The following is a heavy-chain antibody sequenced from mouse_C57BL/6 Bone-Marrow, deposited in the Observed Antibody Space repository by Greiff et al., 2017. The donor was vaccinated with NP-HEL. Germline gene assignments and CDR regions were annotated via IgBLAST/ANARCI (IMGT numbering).Heavy chain of an antibody. CDR3: AIWLRRPLLDY. CDR1: GYTFTDYY. V-gene: IGHV1-26*01. J-gene: IGHJ2*01. D-gene: IGHD2-2*01. CDR2: INPNNGGT. Sequence: VQLQQSGPELVKPGASVKISCKASGYTFTDYYMNWVKQSHGKSLEWIGDINPNNGGTSYNQKFKGKATLTVDKSSSTAYMELRSLTSEDSAVYYCAIWLRRPLLDYWGQGTTLTVSS.